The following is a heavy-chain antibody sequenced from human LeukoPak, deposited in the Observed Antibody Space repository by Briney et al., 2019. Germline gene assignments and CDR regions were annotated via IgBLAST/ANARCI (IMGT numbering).Heavy chain of an antibody. Sequence: SETLSLTCTVSGGSISSYYWSWIRQPPGKGLEWIGYIYYSGSTNCNPSLKSPVTISVDTSKNQFSLKLSSVTAADTAVYYCARRGATISTWHYFDYWGQGTLVTVSS. CDR3: ARRGATISTWHYFDY. CDR1: GGSISSYY. D-gene: IGHD5-12*01. CDR2: IYYSGST. V-gene: IGHV4-59*08. J-gene: IGHJ4*02.